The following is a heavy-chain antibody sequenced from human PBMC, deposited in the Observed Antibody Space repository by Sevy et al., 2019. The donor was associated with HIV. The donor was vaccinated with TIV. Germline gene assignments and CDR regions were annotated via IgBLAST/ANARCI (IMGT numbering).Heavy chain of an antibody. J-gene: IGHJ6*02. CDR2: INSDSGVT. CDR1: GYICTDYY. CDR3: ARLTTQPTSDLYGMDV. Sequence: ASVKVSCKASGYICTDYYIHWVRRAPRQGLEWIAWINSDSGVTNYAQKFQGEVTVTRDTSLSTAYLELTRLKSNDTAIYYCARLTTQPTSDLYGMDVWGQGTTVTVSS. V-gene: IGHV1-2*02. D-gene: IGHD4-17*01.